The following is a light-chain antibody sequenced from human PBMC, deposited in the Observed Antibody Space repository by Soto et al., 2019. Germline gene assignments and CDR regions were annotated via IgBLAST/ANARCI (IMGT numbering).Light chain of an antibody. CDR3: CSYTDSYTFVV. CDR2: DVS. V-gene: IGLV2-11*01. CDR1: SNAVGGHNY. Sequence: QSALTQPRSLSGSPGQLVTMSCTGASNAVGGHNYVSWFQQHPGNAPTLVIFDVSKRPSGVPDRFSGSKSGNTGSLTISGLQAEDEADYYCCSYTDSYTFVVFGGGTQLTVL. J-gene: IGLJ2*01.